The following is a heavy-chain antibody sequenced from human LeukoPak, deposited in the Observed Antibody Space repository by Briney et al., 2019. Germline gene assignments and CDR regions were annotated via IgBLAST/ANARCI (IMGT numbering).Heavy chain of an antibody. CDR1: GYTFTSYG. CDR3: ARHIVGATVYYFDY. V-gene: IGHV1-18*01. D-gene: IGHD1-26*01. Sequence: GASVKVSCKASGYTFTSYGISWVRQAPGQGLEWMGWISAYNGNTNYAQKLQGRVTMTTDTSTSTAYMELRGLRSDDTAVYYCARHIVGATVYYFDYWGQGTLVTVSS. CDR2: ISAYNGNT. J-gene: IGHJ4*02.